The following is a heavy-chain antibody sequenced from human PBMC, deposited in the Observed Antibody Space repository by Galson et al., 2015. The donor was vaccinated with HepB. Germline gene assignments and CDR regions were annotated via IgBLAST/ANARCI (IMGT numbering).Heavy chain of an antibody. D-gene: IGHD1-20*01. CDR1: GFTFSSYA. J-gene: IGHJ6*02. CDR2: ISGSGGST. CDR3: AKAVVTGTRNSCMDV. V-gene: IGHV3-23*01. Sequence: SLRLSCAASGFTFSSYAMSWVRQAPGKGLEWVSTISGSGGSTYYADSVKGRFTISRDNSKNTLYLQMNSLRAEDTAVYYCAKAVVTGTRNSCMDVWGQGTTVTVSS.